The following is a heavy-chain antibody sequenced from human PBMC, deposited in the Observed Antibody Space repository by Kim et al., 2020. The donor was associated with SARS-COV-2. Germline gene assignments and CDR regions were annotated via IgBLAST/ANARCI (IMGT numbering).Heavy chain of an antibody. D-gene: IGHD2-8*02. Sequence: GGSLRLSCAASGFTFSSYAMSWVRQAPGKGLESVSAISGSGGTTYYSDSVEGRFTISRDNSKNTLYLQMNSLRAEDTAVYYCAKVRARLLGYYYYGMDVWGQRTTVTVP. J-gene: IGHJ6*01. V-gene: IGHV3-23*01. CDR3: AKVRARLLGYYYYGMDV. CDR2: ISGSGGTT. CDR1: GFTFSSYA.